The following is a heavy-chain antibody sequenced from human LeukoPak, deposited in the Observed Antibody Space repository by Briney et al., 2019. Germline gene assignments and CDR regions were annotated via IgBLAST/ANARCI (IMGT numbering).Heavy chain of an antibody. CDR2: ISSSGSTI. CDR1: GFTFSDYY. V-gene: IGHV3-11*01. CDR3: ARRPGIAAPCFDY. D-gene: IGHD6-13*01. J-gene: IGHJ4*02. Sequence: GGSLRLSCAASGFTFSDYYMSWIRQAPGKGLEWVSYISSSGSTIYYADSVKGRFTISRDNAKNSLYLQMNSLRVEDTAVYYCARRPGIAAPCFDYWGQGTLVTVSS.